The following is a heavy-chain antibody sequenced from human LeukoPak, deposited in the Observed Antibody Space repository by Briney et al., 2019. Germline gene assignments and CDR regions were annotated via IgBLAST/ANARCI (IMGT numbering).Heavy chain of an antibody. Sequence: GASVKVSCKASGYTFTSYGISWVRQAPGQGLEWMGWINPNSGGTNYAQKFQGRVTMTRDTSISTAYMELSRLRSDDTAVYYCARFPLDIVVVPARDYWGQGTLVTVSS. V-gene: IGHV1-2*02. J-gene: IGHJ4*02. CDR1: GYTFTSYG. CDR2: INPNSGGT. CDR3: ARFPLDIVVVPARDY. D-gene: IGHD2-2*03.